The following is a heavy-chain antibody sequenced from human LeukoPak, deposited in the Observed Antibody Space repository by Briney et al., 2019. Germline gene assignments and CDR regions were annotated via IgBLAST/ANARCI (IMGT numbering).Heavy chain of an antibody. D-gene: IGHD3-22*01. CDR3: ARGSSGYPYYNDY. CDR2: IYYSGST. CDR1: GGSIRSYY. J-gene: IGHJ4*02. Sequence: SETLSLTCTVSGGSIRSYYWSWIRQPPGKGLEWIGYIYYSGSTNYNPSLKSRVTISVDTSKNQFSLKLNSVTAADTAVYYCARGSSGYPYYNDYWGQGALVTVSS. V-gene: IGHV4-59*01.